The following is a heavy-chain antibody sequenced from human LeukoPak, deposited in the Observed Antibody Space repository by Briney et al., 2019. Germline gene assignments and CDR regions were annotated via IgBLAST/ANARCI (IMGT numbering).Heavy chain of an antibody. CDR2: IYYSGST. D-gene: IGHD1-26*01. CDR1: GGSISSSSYY. CDR3: ASRLVGATVDY. V-gene: IGHV4-39*01. Sequence: SETLSLTCTVSGGSISSSSYYWGWIRQPPGKGLEWIGSIYYSGSTYYDPSLKSRVTISVDTSKNQFSLKLSSVTAADTAVYYCASRLVGATVDYWGQGTLVTVSS. J-gene: IGHJ4*02.